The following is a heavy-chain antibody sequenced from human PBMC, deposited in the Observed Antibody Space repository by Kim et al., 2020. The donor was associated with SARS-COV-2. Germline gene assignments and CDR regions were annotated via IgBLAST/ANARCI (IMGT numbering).Heavy chain of an antibody. CDR3: ARVRAPYSSSSYTFDY. D-gene: IGHD6-6*01. CDR1: GGSFSGYY. CDR2: INHSGST. V-gene: IGHV4-34*01. J-gene: IGHJ4*01. Sequence: SETLSLTCAVYGGSFSGYYWSWIRQPPGKGLEWIGEINHSGSTNYNPSLKSRVTISVDTSKNQFSLKLSSVTGADTAVYYCARVRAPYSSSSYTFDYWG.